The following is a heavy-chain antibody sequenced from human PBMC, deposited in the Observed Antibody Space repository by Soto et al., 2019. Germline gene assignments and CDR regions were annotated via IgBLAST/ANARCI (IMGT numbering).Heavy chain of an antibody. V-gene: IGHV3-53*01. CDR2: IYYDDGST. Sequence: PGGSLRLSCAASGFTVSSNYMSWVRQAPGKGLEWVSVIYYDDGSTYYADSVKGRFSISRDSSRNTLYLQMNSLRAEDTAVYYCASGQQVILRYYYGLDVWGQGTTVNVSS. CDR3: ASGQQVILRYYYGLDV. J-gene: IGHJ6*02. D-gene: IGHD6-13*01. CDR1: GFTVSSNY.